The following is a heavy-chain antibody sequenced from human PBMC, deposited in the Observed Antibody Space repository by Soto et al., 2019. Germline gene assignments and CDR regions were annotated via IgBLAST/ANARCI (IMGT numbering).Heavy chain of an antibody. Sequence: PGGSLRLSCAASGFTFSGSAMHWVRQASGKGLEWVGRIRSKANSYATAYAASVKGRFTISRDDSKNTAYLQMNSLKTEDTAVYYCTRAYYYGSVNWFDPWGQGTLVTVS. CDR2: IRSKANSYAT. J-gene: IGHJ5*02. V-gene: IGHV3-73*01. D-gene: IGHD3-10*01. CDR3: TRAYYYGSVNWFDP. CDR1: GFTFSGSA.